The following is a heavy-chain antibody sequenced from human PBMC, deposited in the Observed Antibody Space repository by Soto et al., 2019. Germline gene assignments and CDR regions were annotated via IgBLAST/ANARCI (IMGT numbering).Heavy chain of an antibody. CDR3: ATLNGDYRYIAFDI. CDR1: GYTFTSYD. J-gene: IGHJ3*02. V-gene: IGHV1-8*01. CDR2: MNPNSGNT. D-gene: IGHD4-17*01. Sequence: ASVKVSCKASGYTFTSYDINWVRQATGQGLEWMGWMNPNSGNTGYAQKFQGRVTMTRNTSISTAYMELSSLRSEDTAVYYCATLNGDYRYIAFDIWGQGTMVTVSS.